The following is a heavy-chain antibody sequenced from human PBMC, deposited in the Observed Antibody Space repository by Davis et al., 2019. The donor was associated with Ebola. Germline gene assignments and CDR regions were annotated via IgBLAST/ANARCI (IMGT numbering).Heavy chain of an antibody. Sequence: GESLKISCAASGFTFSTYAMSWIRQAPGVGLEWVSAISGNSGSIHYADSVKGRFTISRDNPNNILYLEMNSLRAEDTAIYYCAKYQSREAVRCFDSWGQGTLVSVSS. CDR3: AKYQSREAVRCFDS. V-gene: IGHV3-23*01. CDR1: GFTFSTYA. D-gene: IGHD1-26*01. CDR2: ISGNSGSI. J-gene: IGHJ5*01.